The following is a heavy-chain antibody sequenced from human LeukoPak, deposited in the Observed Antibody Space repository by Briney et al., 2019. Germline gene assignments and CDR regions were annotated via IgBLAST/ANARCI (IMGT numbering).Heavy chain of an antibody. J-gene: IGHJ4*02. CDR2: IYYSGST. V-gene: IGHV4-39*01. CDR3: AYGRWELLGY. D-gene: IGHD1-26*01. CDR1: GGSISSSSYY. Sequence: SETLSLTCTVSGGSISSSSYYWGWIRQPPGKGLEWIGSIYYSGSTYYNPSLKGRVTISVDTSKNQFSLKLSSVTAADTAVYYCAYGRWELLGYWGQGTLVTVSS.